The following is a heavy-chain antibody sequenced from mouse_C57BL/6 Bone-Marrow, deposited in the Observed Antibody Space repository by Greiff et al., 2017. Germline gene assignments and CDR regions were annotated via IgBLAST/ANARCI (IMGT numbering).Heavy chain of an antibody. J-gene: IGHJ2*01. V-gene: IGHV1-50*01. CDR2: IDPSDSYT. Sequence: QVQLQQPGAELVKPGASVKLSCKASGYTFTSYWMQWVKQRPGQGLEWIGEIDPSDSYTNYNQKVKGKATLTVDTSSSTAYMQLSSLTSEDSAVYYCARGDYYGSSYLDYWGQGTTLTVSS. D-gene: IGHD1-1*01. CDR3: ARGDYYGSSYLDY. CDR1: GYTFTSYW.